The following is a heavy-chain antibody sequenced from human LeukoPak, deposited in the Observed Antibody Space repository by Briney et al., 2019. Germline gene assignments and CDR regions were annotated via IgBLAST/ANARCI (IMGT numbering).Heavy chain of an antibody. CDR1: GGSISSGSYY. Sequence: PSETLSLTCTVSGGSISSGSYYWSWIRQPAGKGLEWIGRIYTSGSTNYNPSLKSRVTISVDTSKNQFSLKLSSVTAADTAVYYCARFSDDYVWGFFFDYWGQGTLVTVSS. V-gene: IGHV4-61*02. D-gene: IGHD3-16*01. CDR2: IYTSGST. J-gene: IGHJ4*02. CDR3: ARFSDDYVWGFFFDY.